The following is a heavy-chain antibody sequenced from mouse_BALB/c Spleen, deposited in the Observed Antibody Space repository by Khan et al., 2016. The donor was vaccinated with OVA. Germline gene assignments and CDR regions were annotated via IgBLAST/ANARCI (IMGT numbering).Heavy chain of an antibody. J-gene: IGHJ3*01. CDR2: DSICGSYT. CDR1: GYTISTYG. D-gene: IGHD1-1*01. V-gene: IGHV5-6*01. Sequence: EVELVESGGDLVKPGGSLKLSCAASGYTISTYGMSRGRQALDKRMEWVATDSICGSYTCYPESVKGRFTISRDKAKNTLYLQMSGLRSEDTAMFYCTRLAYYYDSEGFAYWGQGTLVTVSA. CDR3: TRLAYYYDSEGFAY.